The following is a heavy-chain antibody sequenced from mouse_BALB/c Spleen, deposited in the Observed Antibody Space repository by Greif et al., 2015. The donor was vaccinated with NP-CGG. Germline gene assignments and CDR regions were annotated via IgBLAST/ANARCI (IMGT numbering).Heavy chain of an antibody. CDR1: GFDFSRYW. J-gene: IGHJ2*01. V-gene: IGHV4-1*02. CDR2: INPDSSTI. CDR3: ARQGITNYFDY. Sequence: EVKLMESGGGLVQPGGSLKLSCAASGFDFSRYWMSWVRQAPGKGLEWIGEINPDSSTINYTPSLKDKFIISRDNAKNTLYLQMSKVRSEDTALFYCARQGITNYFDYWGQGTTLTVSS. D-gene: IGHD1-1*01.